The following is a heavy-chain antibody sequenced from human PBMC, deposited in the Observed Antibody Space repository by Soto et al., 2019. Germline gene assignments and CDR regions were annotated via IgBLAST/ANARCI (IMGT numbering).Heavy chain of an antibody. CDR1: GYTFTGYY. J-gene: IGHJ6*02. CDR3: ARGGDAQRSYYYGMDV. D-gene: IGHD1-1*01. V-gene: IGHV1-2*04. CDR2: INPNSGGT. Sequence: ASVKVSCKASGYTFTGYYMHWVRQAPGQGLEWMGWINPNSGGTNYAQKFQGWVTMTRDTSISTAYMELSRLRSDDTAVYYCARGGDAQRSYYYGMDVWGQGTTVTVSS.